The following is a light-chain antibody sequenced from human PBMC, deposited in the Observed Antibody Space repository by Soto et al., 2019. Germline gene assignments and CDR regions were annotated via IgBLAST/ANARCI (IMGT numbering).Light chain of an antibody. CDR3: QQYGDSRT. J-gene: IGKJ2*01. CDR1: QSVSSTY. V-gene: IGKV3-20*01. Sequence: EIVLTQSPGTLSLSPGERATLSCRASQSVSSTYLAWYQQKPGQAPRLLIYGASSRATGIPDRFSGSASGTDFSLSINRLEPEGFAIYYCQQYGDSRTFCQGTNLEIK. CDR2: GAS.